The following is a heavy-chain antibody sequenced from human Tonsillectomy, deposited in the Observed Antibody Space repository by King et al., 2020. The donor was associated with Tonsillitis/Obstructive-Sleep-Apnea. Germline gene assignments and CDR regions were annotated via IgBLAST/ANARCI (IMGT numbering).Heavy chain of an antibody. CDR3: AKDSGGDFWSAKGWYFDL. J-gene: IGHJ2*01. Sequence: QLVQSGGDLVQPGRSLRVSCAASGFTFDDYDMHWVRQAPGKGLEWVSGMSWNSDSIGYADSVKGRFTISRDNAKNSLYLQMNSLRAEDTALYYCAKDSGGDFWSAKGWYFDLWGRGTLVTVSS. D-gene: IGHD3-3*01. V-gene: IGHV3-9*01. CDR2: MSWNSDSI. CDR1: GFTFDDYD.